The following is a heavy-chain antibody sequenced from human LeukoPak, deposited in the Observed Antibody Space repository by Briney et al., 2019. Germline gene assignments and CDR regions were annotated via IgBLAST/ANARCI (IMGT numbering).Heavy chain of an antibody. Sequence: SETLSLTCAVYGGSFSGYYWSWIRQPPGKGLEWIGEINHSGSTNYNPSLKSRVTISVDTSKNQFSLKLSSVTAADTAVYYCARLYSSGWYRIDYWGQETLVTVSS. CDR2: INHSGST. J-gene: IGHJ4*02. V-gene: IGHV4-34*01. CDR3: ARLYSSGWYRIDY. D-gene: IGHD6-19*01. CDR1: GGSFSGYY.